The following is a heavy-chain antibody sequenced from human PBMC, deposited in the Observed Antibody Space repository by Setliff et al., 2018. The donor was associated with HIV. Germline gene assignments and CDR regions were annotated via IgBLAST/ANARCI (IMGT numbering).Heavy chain of an antibody. V-gene: IGHV3-30*18. CDR3: AKTPSSGWYSLYLDY. J-gene: IGHJ4*02. CDR2: ILYDGSKK. Sequence: PGGSLRLSCAASGFTFSRYGMYWVRQAPGKGLEWVAVILYDGSKKYYADSVKGRFTISRDNSKNTLYLQMNSLGAEDTAVYYFAKTPSSGWYSLYLDYWGQGTLVTVSS. D-gene: IGHD6-19*01. CDR1: GFTFSRYG.